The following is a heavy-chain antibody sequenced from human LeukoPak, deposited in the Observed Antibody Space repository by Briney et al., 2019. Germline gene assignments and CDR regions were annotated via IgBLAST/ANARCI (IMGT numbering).Heavy chain of an antibody. CDR2: IIPIFGTA. V-gene: IGHV1-69*05. CDR1: GGTFSSYA. CDR3: ARGGSSSSYYSYYMDV. D-gene: IGHD6-6*01. Sequence: GASAKVSCKASGGTFSSYAISWVRQAPGQGLEWMGGIIPIFGTANYAQKFQGRVTITTDESTSTAYMELSSLRSEDTAVYYCARGGSSSSYYSYYMDVWGKGTTVTVSS. J-gene: IGHJ6*03.